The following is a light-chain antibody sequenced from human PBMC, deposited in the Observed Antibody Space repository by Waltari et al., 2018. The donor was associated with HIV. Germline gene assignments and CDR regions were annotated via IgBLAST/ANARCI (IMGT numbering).Light chain of an antibody. V-gene: IGLV2-8*01. CDR1: SSDVGGYNY. J-gene: IGLJ1*01. CDR2: EVS. Sequence: QSALTQPPSASGSPGQSVTISCTGTSSDVGGYNYVSWYQQHPGEAPKLMIYEVSKRPCGGPYRLSGSKACNTAPLTGSGLPAEGGADYYCSSDASRHDLGVFGTGTQVTVL. CDR3: SSDASRHDLGV.